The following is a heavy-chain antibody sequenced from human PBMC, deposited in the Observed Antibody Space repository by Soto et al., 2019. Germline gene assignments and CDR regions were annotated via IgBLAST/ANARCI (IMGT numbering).Heavy chain of an antibody. J-gene: IGHJ3*02. CDR2: ISGSGGST. V-gene: IGHV3-23*01. CDR3: AKDSRGRYYDFWSGYDAFDI. CDR1: GFTFSSYA. D-gene: IGHD3-3*01. Sequence: GGSLRLSCAASGFTFSSYAMSWVRQAPGKGLEWVSAISGSGGSTYYADSVKGRFTISRDNSKNTLYLQMNSLRAEDTAVYYCAKDSRGRYYDFWSGYDAFDIWGQGTMVTVSS.